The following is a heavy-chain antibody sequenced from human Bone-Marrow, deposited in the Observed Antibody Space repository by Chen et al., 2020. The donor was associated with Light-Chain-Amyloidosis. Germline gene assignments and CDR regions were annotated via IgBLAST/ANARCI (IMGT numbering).Heavy chain of an antibody. J-gene: IGHJ4*02. V-gene: IGHV3-23*04. Sequence: EVQLVESGGGLLQRGGSLRLSCAASGFAFSSYAMSWVRQAPGKGLEWVSTISGSGGSRYYGDSVKGRLTISRDNSKNALFLQMNSLRAEDTAVYYCAKAPAGSYYNPKTYLDYWGQGTLVTVSS. CDR1: GFAFSSYA. D-gene: IGHD3-10*01. CDR2: ISGSGGSR. CDR3: AKAPAGSYYNPKTYLDY.